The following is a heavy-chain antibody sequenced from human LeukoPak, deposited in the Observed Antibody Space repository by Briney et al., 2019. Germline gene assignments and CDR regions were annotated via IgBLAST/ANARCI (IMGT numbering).Heavy chain of an antibody. J-gene: IGHJ4*02. D-gene: IGHD2/OR15-2a*01. Sequence: GGSLRLSCTASGNYWMHWVRQAPGKGLVWVSHINSDGSWTSYADSVKGRFTISKDNAKNTVYLQMNNLRAEDTAVYYCVSFYEAYWGRGTLVTVSS. CDR1: GNYW. CDR2: INSDGSWT. V-gene: IGHV3-74*01. CDR3: VSFYEAY.